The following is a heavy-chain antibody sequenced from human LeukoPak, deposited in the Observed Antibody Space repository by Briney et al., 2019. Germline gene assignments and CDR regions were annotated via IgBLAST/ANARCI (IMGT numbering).Heavy chain of an antibody. V-gene: IGHV1-2*02. CDR3: AREGSGYYDSSLFWYFDL. J-gene: IGHJ2*01. CDR2: INPNSGGT. CDR1: EYTFTGYY. Sequence: ASVKVSCKASEYTFTGYYMHWVRQAPGQGLEWMGWINPNSGGTNYAQKFQGRVTMTRDTSISTAYMELSRLRSDDTAVYYCAREGSGYYDSSLFWYFDLWGRGTLVTVSS. D-gene: IGHD3-22*01.